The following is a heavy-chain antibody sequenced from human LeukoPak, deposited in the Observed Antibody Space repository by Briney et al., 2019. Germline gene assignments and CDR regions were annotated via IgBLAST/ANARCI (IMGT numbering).Heavy chain of an antibody. CDR2: INPNSGGT. CDR3: ARDTSAFDV. J-gene: IGHJ3*01. V-gene: IGHV1-2*02. Sequence: ASVKVSCKASGYTFNGNYMHWVRQAPGQGLEWMGWINPNSGGTNYAQKFQGRVTMTRDTSISAAYMELSTLRSDDTAVYYCARDTSAFDVWGQGTMVTVSS. CDR1: GYTFNGNY.